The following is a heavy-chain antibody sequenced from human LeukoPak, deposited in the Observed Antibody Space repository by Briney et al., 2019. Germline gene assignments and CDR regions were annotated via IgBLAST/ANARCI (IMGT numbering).Heavy chain of an antibody. J-gene: IGHJ4*02. Sequence: SETLSLTCTVSGYSISSGYYWDWIRPPPGKGLEWIGSIYHSGSTYYNPSLKSRVTISVDTSKNQFSLKLSSVTAADTAVYYCAYTLAATGNSHFAYWGRGSLITVSS. D-gene: IGHD5-18*01. CDR1: GYSISSGYY. V-gene: IGHV4-38-2*02. CDR3: AYTLAATGNSHFAY. CDR2: IYHSGST.